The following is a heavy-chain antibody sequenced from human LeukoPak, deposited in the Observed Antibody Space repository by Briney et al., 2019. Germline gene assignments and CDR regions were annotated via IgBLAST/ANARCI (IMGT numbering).Heavy chain of an antibody. Sequence: PGGSLRLSCAASGFTFGSYAMSWVRQAPGKGLEWVSAISGSGGSTYYADSVKGRFTISRDNSKNTLYLQMNSLRAEDTAVYYCAKPLGYCSSSSCYPLGYPVDYWGQGTLVTVSS. D-gene: IGHD2-2*01. CDR1: GFTFGSYA. CDR3: AKPLGYCSSSSCYPLGYPVDY. J-gene: IGHJ4*02. CDR2: ISGSGGST. V-gene: IGHV3-23*01.